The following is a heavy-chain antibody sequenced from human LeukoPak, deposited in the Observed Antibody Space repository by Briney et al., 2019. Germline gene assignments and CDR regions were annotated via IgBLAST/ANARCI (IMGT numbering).Heavy chain of an antibody. J-gene: IGHJ4*02. Sequence: SETLSLTCTVSGGSVSTYYWNWIRQPPGKGLEWIGYIYYSGSTNYNPSLKSRLTISVDTSNNQFSLKLSSVTAADTAVYYCARGYYDVLTNYPKNFDQWGQGTLVTVSS. V-gene: IGHV4-59*02. CDR2: IYYSGST. CDR3: ARGYYDVLTNYPKNFDQ. D-gene: IGHD3-9*01. CDR1: GGSVSTYY.